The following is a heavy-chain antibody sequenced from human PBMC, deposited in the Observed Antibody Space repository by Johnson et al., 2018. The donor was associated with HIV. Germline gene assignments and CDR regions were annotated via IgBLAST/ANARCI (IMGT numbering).Heavy chain of an antibody. J-gene: IGHJ3*02. CDR3: ARWGRGGYEKPGLDI. CDR2: INSDGSST. Sequence: VQLVESGGGLVQPGGSLRLSCAASGFTLSSYWMNWVRQAPGKGLVWVSLINSDGSSTNYADSVKGRFTISRDNAKNTLYMQMNSLRVEDTAVYYCARWGRGGYEKPGLDIWGQGTMVTVSS. V-gene: IGHV3-74*01. D-gene: IGHD5-12*01. CDR1: GFTLSSYW.